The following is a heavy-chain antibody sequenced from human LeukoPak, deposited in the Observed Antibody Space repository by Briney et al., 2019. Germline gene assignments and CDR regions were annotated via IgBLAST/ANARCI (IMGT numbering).Heavy chain of an antibody. CDR3: ARANWGFRSYFHY. Sequence: PGGSLRLSCAASGFTFSSYSMNWVRQAPGKGLEWVSSISSSSSYIYYADSVKGRFTISRDNAKNSLYLQMNSLRAEDTAVYYCARANWGFRSYFHYWGQGTLVTVSS. V-gene: IGHV3-21*01. CDR1: GFTFSSYS. CDR2: ISSSSSYI. D-gene: IGHD7-27*01. J-gene: IGHJ4*02.